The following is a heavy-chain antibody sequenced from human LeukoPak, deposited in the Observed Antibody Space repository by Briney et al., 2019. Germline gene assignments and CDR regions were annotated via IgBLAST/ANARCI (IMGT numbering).Heavy chain of an antibody. CDR1: GFSLSTSGEG. J-gene: IGHJ4*02. Sequence: SGPTLVKPTQTLTLTCTFSGFSLSTSGEGVGWIRQPPGKALEWLALIYWNDDKRYSPSLKSRLTITKDTSKNQVVLTMTNMDPVDTATYYCAHRLSGATLGRYFDYWGQGTLVTVSS. D-gene: IGHD7-27*01. CDR2: IYWNDDK. V-gene: IGHV2-5*01. CDR3: AHRLSGATLGRYFDY.